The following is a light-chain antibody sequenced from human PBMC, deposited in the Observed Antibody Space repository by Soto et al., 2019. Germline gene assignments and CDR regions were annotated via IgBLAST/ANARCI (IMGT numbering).Light chain of an antibody. CDR3: TSYTSSRTLV. V-gene: IGLV2-14*01. J-gene: IGLJ2*01. Sequence: QSALTQPASVSGSPGQSITISCTGTSSDVGYYNFVSWYQHHPGKAPKLMIYEVSHRPSGVSNRFSGAKSGNTASLTISGLQAEDEADYYCTSYTSSRTLVFSGGTKLTVL. CDR1: SSDVGYYNF. CDR2: EVS.